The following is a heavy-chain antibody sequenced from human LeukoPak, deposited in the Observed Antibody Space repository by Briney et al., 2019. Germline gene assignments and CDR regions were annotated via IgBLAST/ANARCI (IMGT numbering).Heavy chain of an antibody. J-gene: IGHJ6*02. CDR1: GGSFSGYY. D-gene: IGHD2-2*01. V-gene: IGHV4-34*01. CDR3: ARGGYCSRTSCYPYYYYGMDV. Sequence: SETLSLTCAAYGGSFSGYYWSWIRQPPGKGLEWIGEINHSGSTNYNPSLKSRVTISVDTSKNQFSLKLSSVTAADTAVYYCARGGYCSRTSCYPYYYYGMDVWGQGTTVTVSS. CDR2: INHSGST.